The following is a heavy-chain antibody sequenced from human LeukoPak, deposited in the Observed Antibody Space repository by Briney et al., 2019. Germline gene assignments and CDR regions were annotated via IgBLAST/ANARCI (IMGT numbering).Heavy chain of an antibody. CDR1: GGSISSSSYY. J-gene: IGHJ4*02. CDR2: IFYSGST. V-gene: IGHV4-39*07. Sequence: PSETLSLTCTVSGGSISSSSYYWGWIRQPPGKGLEWIGYIFYSGSTYYSPSLKSRVTISVDTSKNQFSLKLSSVTAADTAVYYCARKATTVVTNFDYWGQGTLVTVSS. D-gene: IGHD4-23*01. CDR3: ARKATTVVTNFDY.